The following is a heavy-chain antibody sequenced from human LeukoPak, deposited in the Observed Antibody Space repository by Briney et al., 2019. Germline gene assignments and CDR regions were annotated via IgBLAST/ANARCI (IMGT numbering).Heavy chain of an antibody. V-gene: IGHV4-59*12. D-gene: IGHD3-10*01. J-gene: IGHJ5*02. CDR2: IYYSGTT. Sequence: PSETLSLTCSVSGGSISGYYWSWIRQPPGKGLEWIGYIYYSGTTIYNPSLKSRLTISLDTSKNQFSLNPSSVTAADTAVYYCARDETHFYGSGSSNWFDPWGQGILVTVSS. CDR3: ARDETHFYGSGSSNWFDP. CDR1: GGSISGYY.